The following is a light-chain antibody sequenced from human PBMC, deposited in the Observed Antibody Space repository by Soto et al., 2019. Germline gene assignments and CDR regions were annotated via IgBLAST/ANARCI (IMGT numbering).Light chain of an antibody. CDR1: QSVSNNY. V-gene: IGKV3-20*01. Sequence: EIVLTQSPGTLSLSPGERATLSCRASQSVSNNYLAWYQQKPSQAPRLLIYGASSRATGIPDRFSGSGSGPDFTLTISKLETEDFAVYYCQQYGGSPTWTFGQVTKVEIK. CDR3: QQYGGSPTWT. J-gene: IGKJ1*01. CDR2: GAS.